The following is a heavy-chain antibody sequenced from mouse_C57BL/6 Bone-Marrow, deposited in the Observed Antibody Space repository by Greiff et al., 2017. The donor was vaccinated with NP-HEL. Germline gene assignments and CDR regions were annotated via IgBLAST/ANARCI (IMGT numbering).Heavy chain of an antibody. Sequence: QVQLQQSGAELARPGASVKLSCKASGYTFTSYGISWVKQRTGQGLEWIGEIYPRSGNTYYNEKFKGKATLTADKSSSTAYMELRSLTSEDSAVYFCARSRSPSSCYAMDYWGQGTSVTVSS. V-gene: IGHV1-81*01. CDR2: IYPRSGNT. CDR1: GYTFTSYG. J-gene: IGHJ4*01. CDR3: ARSRSPSSCYAMDY.